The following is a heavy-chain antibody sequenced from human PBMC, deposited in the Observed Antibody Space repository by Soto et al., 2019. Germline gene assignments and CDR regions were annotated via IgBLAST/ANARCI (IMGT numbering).Heavy chain of an antibody. Sequence: ASVKVSCKASGYTFTGYYMHWVRQAPGQGLEWMGWINPNSGGTNYAQKFQGWVTMTRDTSISTAYMELSRLRSDDTAVYYCARVTYYYDSSGTPRQYYFDYWGQGTLVTVSS. V-gene: IGHV1-2*04. J-gene: IGHJ4*02. CDR1: GYTFTGYY. CDR2: INPNSGGT. D-gene: IGHD3-22*01. CDR3: ARVTYYYDSSGTPRQYYFDY.